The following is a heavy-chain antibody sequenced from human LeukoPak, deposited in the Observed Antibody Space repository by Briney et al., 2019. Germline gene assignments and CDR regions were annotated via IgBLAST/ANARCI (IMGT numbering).Heavy chain of an antibody. CDR1: GFTFSSYG. J-gene: IGHJ4*02. CDR2: ISYDGSNK. CDR3: ANSLDYYDSSGYGVY. V-gene: IGHV3-30*18. D-gene: IGHD3-22*01. Sequence: GRSLRLSCAASGFTFSSYGMHWVRQAPGKGLEWVAVISYDGSNKHYADSVKGRFTISRDNSKNTLYLQMNSLRAEDTAVYYCANSLDYYDSSGYGVYWGQGTLVTVSS.